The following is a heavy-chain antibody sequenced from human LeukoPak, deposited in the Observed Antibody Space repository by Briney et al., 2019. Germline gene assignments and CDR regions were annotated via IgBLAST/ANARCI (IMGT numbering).Heavy chain of an antibody. V-gene: IGHV3-23*01. CDR3: ARDYADYVGYFFFDY. CDR2: ISGGGETT. D-gene: IGHD4-17*01. Sequence: GGSLRLSCAASGFIFSNYDMNWVRQAPGKGLEWVSSISGGGETTYYADSAKGRFTISRDNSQNTLYLQMNSLRAEDTAVYYCARDYADYVGYFFFDYWGQGTLVTVSS. J-gene: IGHJ4*02. CDR1: GFIFSNYD.